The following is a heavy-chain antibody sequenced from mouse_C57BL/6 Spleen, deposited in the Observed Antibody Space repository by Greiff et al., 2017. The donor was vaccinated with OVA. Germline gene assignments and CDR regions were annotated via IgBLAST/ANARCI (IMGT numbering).Heavy chain of an antibody. J-gene: IGHJ1*03. CDR2: IHPNSGST. V-gene: IGHV1-64*01. CDR1: GYTFTSYW. D-gene: IGHD1-1*01. Sequence: QVQLKQPGAELVKPGASVKLSCKASGYTFTSYWMHWVKQRPGQGLEWIGMIHPNSGSTNYNEKFKSKATLTVDKSSSTAYMQLSSLTSEDSAVYYCARYYYGSSPYWYFDVWGTGTTVTVSS. CDR3: ARYYYGSSPYWYFDV.